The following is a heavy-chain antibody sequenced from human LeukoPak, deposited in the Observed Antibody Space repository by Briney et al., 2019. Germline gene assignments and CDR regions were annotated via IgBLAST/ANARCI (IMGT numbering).Heavy chain of an antibody. J-gene: IGHJ6*02. Sequence: SQTLSLTCAISGDSVSNDTAAWSWIRQSPSRGLEWLGRTYYRSKWYYDYAISVKTRMTIDLETSKNRFSLHLNSVTPDDTAVYYCARLRRYIKQATSGMDVWGQGTTVTVSS. CDR3: ARLRRYIKQATSGMDV. CDR1: GDSVSNDTAA. CDR2: TYYRSKWYY. D-gene: IGHD5-18*01. V-gene: IGHV6-1*01.